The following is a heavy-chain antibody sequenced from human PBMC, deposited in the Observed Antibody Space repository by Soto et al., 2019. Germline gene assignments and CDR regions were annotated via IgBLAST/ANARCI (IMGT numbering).Heavy chain of an antibody. V-gene: IGHV3-48*03. CDR3: ARENSVQAWLHHFDH. J-gene: IGHJ4*02. Sequence: PGGSLRLSCEASGFSFSSFSMNWVRQAPGRGREWVSYISDDGASIYYADSLKGRFTISRDNAKNSLSLQMNNLRAEDTAVYYCARENSVQAWLHHFDHWGQGTLVTVSS. CDR1: GFSFSSFS. D-gene: IGHD5-18*01. CDR2: ISDDGASI.